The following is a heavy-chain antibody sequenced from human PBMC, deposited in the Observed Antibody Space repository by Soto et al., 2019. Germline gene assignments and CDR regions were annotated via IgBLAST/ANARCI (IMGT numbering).Heavy chain of an antibody. J-gene: IGHJ4*02. V-gene: IGHV4-59*08. CDR3: ARRYGGTFDY. CDR1: DGSISSYY. D-gene: IGHD2-15*01. CDR2: IYYSGST. Sequence: QVQLQESGPGLVKPSETLSLTCTVSDGSISSYYWSWIRQPPGKGLEWIGYIYYSGSTNYNPSLKSRVTISVDTSKNQFSLKLSSVTAVDTAVYYCARRYGGTFDYWGQGTLVTVSS.